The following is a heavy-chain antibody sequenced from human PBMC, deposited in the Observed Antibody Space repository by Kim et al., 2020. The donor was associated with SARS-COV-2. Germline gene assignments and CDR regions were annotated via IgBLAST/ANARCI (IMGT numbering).Heavy chain of an antibody. V-gene: IGHV4-61*01. D-gene: IGHD5-12*01. Sequence: SETLSLTCTVSGGSVSSGSYYWSWIRQPPGKGLEWIGYIYYSGSTNYNPSLKSRVTISVDTSKNQFSLKLSSVTAADTAVYYCARGSAVAWVKRIDYWGQGTLVTVSS. J-gene: IGHJ4*02. CDR2: IYYSGST. CDR1: GGSVSSGSYY. CDR3: ARGSAVAWVKRIDY.